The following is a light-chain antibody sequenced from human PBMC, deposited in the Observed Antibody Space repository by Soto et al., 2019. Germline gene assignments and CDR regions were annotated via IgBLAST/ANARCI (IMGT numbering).Light chain of an antibody. Sequence: DIQMTQSPSSLTASVGDRVTITCRASQTVNAYLNWYQQKSGTAPKIVIYEASTSQPGVPSRFSGSGFGTDFTRTISSLQPEDVATYFCQQSYSMPYTCGQGTKLEF. CDR3: QQSYSMPYT. J-gene: IGKJ2*01. CDR2: EAS. CDR1: QTVNAY. V-gene: IGKV1-39*01.